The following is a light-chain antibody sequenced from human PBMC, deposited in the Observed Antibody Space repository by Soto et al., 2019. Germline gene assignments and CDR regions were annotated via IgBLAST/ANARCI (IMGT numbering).Light chain of an antibody. CDR1: SSNIGSNF. J-gene: IGLJ2*01. V-gene: IGLV1-47*02. CDR2: SYN. CDR3: PAWDDSLRALV. Sequence: QSVLTQPPSASGTPGQRVTISCSGTSSNIGSNFVYWYQHLPGTTPKLLVFSYNHRPSGVPDRFSGSKSGSSASLAISGLRSEDEADYYCPAWDDSLRALVFGGGTKLTVL.